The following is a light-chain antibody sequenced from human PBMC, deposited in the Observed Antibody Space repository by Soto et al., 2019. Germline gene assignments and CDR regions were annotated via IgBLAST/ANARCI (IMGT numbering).Light chain of an antibody. J-gene: IGLJ2*01. CDR3: AAWDDSLNAVV. CDR1: NSNIRTTT. V-gene: IGLV1-44*01. Sequence: QAVVTQPPSASGAPGQRVTISCSGSNSNIRTTTVNWYQHVPGTAPKLLIYSSSQRPSGVPDRFSGSRSGTSASLAISGLQSEDEADYYCAAWDDSLNAVVFGGGTKLTVL. CDR2: SSS.